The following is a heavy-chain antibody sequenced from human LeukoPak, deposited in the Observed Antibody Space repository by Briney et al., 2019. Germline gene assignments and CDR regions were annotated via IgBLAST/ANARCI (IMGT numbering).Heavy chain of an antibody. D-gene: IGHD3-22*01. V-gene: IGHV3-48*03. CDR3: TTLGYHLDS. CDR1: GFDFGAYE. J-gene: IGHJ4*02. CDR2: FAGSDTTT. Sequence: GGSPRLSCAASGFDFGAYEMNWVRQAPGKGLEWVAYFAGSDTTTYYADSVKGRFTISRDNARNSLYLQMNSLRAEDTALYYCTTLGYHLDSWGPGTLVTVSS.